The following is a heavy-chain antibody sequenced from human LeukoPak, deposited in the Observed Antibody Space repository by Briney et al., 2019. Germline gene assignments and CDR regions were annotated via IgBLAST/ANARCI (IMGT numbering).Heavy chain of an antibody. V-gene: IGHV3-23*01. J-gene: IGHJ4*02. CDR2: ISGSGSGSGTST. Sequence: GGSLRLSCVASGFTFSTYAMSWVRQAPGKGLEWVSGISGSGSGSGTSTSYADSVRARLTISRDNPNNTLFLQMNSLRAEDTAVYYCAKEVDFWSGYCDYWGQGTLVTVSS. D-gene: IGHD3-3*01. CDR3: AKEVDFWSGYCDY. CDR1: GFTFSTYA.